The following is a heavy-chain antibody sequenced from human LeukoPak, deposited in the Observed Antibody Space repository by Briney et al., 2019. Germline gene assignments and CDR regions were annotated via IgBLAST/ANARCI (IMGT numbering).Heavy chain of an antibody. Sequence: PGGSLRLSCAASGFTFSSYEMNWVRQAPGKGLEWVSYISSSGSTIYYADSVKGRFTISRDNAKNSQYLQMNSLRAEDTAVYYCARDPKGGYFDYWGQGTLVTVSS. CDR1: GFTFSSYE. D-gene: IGHD3-16*01. V-gene: IGHV3-48*03. CDR3: ARDPKGGYFDY. CDR2: ISSSGSTI. J-gene: IGHJ4*02.